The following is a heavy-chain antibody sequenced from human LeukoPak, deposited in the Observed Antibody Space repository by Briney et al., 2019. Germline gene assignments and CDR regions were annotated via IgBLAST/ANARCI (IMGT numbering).Heavy chain of an antibody. CDR2: ISGSGGST. J-gene: IGHJ4*02. CDR1: GFTFSSYG. V-gene: IGHV3-23*01. D-gene: IGHD3-10*01. Sequence: GGSLRLSCAASGFTFSSYGMHWVRQAPGKGLEWVSAISGSGGSTYYADSVKGRFTISRDNSKNTLYLQMNSLRAEDTAVYYCAKGQRWRLGSGSYYDHWGQGTLVTVSS. CDR3: AKGQRWRLGSGSYYDH.